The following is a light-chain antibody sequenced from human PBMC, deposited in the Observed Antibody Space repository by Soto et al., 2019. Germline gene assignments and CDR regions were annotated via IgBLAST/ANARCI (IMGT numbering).Light chain of an antibody. Sequence: QSVLTQPASVSGSAGQSITISCSGTMRDVGAYNLVSWYQQHPGTAPKLIIYEVRNRPSGISSRFSGSRSGNTASLTISGPQPEDEGDYYCSAYTARRTLVFGGGTKLTVL. CDR2: EVR. CDR1: MRDVGAYNL. CDR3: SAYTARRTLV. V-gene: IGLV2-14*01. J-gene: IGLJ3*02.